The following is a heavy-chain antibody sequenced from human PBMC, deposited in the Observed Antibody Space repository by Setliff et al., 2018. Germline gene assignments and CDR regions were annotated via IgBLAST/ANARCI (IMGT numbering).Heavy chain of an antibody. CDR2: ISPIYGYT. V-gene: IGHV1-18*01. CDR1: GFVFTNYA. CDR3: VRGSGPRMVVAMPFDY. Sequence: VKVSCNASGFVFTNYAITWVRQAPGQGLEWMGWISPIYGYTSYAQKFQDRVTITADTSTGTAYLELRSLTSDDTAVYHCVRGSGPRMVVAMPFDYWGQGTPVTVSS. J-gene: IGHJ4*02. D-gene: IGHD2-2*01.